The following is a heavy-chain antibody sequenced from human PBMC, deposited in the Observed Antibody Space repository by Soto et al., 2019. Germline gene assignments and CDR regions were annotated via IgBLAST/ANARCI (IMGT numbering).Heavy chain of an antibody. CDR2: ISHDGGNK. J-gene: IGHJ4*02. CDR3: AKEAEMATAPLFDY. CDR1: GFTFSSYG. V-gene: IGHV3-30*18. D-gene: IGHD5-18*01. Sequence: QVQLVEFGGGVVQPGRSLRLSCAASGFTFSSYGMHWVRQAPGKGLEWVAVISHDGGNKNYADSVKGRFTISRDNSKNTLYLQMNSLRAEDTAVYYCAKEAEMATAPLFDYWGQGTLVTVSS.